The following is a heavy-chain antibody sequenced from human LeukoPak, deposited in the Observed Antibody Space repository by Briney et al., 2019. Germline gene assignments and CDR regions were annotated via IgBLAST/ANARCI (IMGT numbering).Heavy chain of an antibody. J-gene: IGHJ5*02. V-gene: IGHV3-23*01. CDR2: ISGSGGST. D-gene: IGHD2-2*01. CDR1: GFTFSSYA. CDR3: AKEAIVVVPTARYNWFDP. Sequence: GGSLRLSCAASGFTFSSYAMSWVRQAPGKGLEWVSAISGSGGSTYYADSVKGRFTISRDNSKNTLYLQMNSLRAEDTAVYYCAKEAIVVVPTARYNWFDPWGQGTLVTVSS.